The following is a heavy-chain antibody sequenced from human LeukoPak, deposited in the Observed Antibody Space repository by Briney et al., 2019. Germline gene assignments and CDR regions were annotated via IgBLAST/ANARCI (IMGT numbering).Heavy chain of an antibody. D-gene: IGHD6-19*01. CDR2: ISGSGGST. Sequence: GGSLRLSCAASGFTFSSYAMSWVRQAPGKGLEWVSAISGSGGSTYYADSVKGRFTISRDNSKSTLYLQMNSLRAEDTAVYYCAKERVAGTCYFYYGMDVWGQGTTVTVSS. V-gene: IGHV3-23*01. CDR3: AKERVAGTCYFYYGMDV. J-gene: IGHJ6*02. CDR1: GFTFSSYA.